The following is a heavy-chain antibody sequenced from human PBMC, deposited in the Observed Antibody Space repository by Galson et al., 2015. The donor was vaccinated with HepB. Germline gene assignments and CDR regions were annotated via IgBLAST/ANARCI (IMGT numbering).Heavy chain of an antibody. Sequence: SGAEVKKPGESLKISCEAFGYRFSMYWIGWVRKMPGRGLEWMGAIYPTASETRYSPSVQGQVTISADKSISTAYLQGSSLKASDTAIYYCARRRIYGSGIYSMDFCGQGTTVTVSS. V-gene: IGHV5-51*01. CDR1: GYRFSMYW. CDR3: ARRRIYGSGIYSMDF. J-gene: IGHJ6*02. CDR2: IYPTASET. D-gene: IGHD1-26*01.